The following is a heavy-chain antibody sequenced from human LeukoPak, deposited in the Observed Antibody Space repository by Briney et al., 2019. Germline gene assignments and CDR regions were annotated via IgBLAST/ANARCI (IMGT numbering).Heavy chain of an antibody. D-gene: IGHD3-22*01. Sequence: ASVKVSCKASVYTFTDHYIHWVRQAPGQGLEGIGWNNPNSGATDYPQRFQGRGTMTRDTSISTAYMELSRLSLDDTAVYYCARGVWDSSGPRFDYWGQGTLVTVSS. V-gene: IGHV1-2*02. CDR2: NNPNSGAT. CDR3: ARGVWDSSGPRFDY. J-gene: IGHJ4*02. CDR1: VYTFTDHY.